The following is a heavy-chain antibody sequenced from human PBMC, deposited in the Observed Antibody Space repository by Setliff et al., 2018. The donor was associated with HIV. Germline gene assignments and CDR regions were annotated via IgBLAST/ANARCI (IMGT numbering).Heavy chain of an antibody. CDR2: INPNTGNP. CDR1: GYTFMNFA. D-gene: IGHD4-17*01. J-gene: IGHJ4*02. V-gene: IGHV7-4-1*02. CDR3: TREVLRFDY. Sequence: ASVKVSCKASGYTFMNFAMHWVRQAPGQGLEWMGWINPNTGNPTYAQGFTGRFVFSLDTSVSTAFLQISSLKAEDTAVYYCTREVLRFDYWGQGTLVTVSS.